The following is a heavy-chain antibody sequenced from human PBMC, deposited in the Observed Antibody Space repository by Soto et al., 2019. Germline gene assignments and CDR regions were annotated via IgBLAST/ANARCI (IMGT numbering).Heavy chain of an antibody. D-gene: IGHD3-16*02. J-gene: IGHJ4*02. V-gene: IGHV4-34*01. Sequence: SETLSLTCAVYGGSFSGYYWSWIRQPPGKGLEWIGEINHSGSTNYNPSLKSRVTISVDTSKNQFSLKLSSVTAADTAVYYCARGRPNYDYVWGSYRPYFDYWGQGTLVTVSS. CDR3: ARGRPNYDYVWGSYRPYFDY. CDR2: INHSGST. CDR1: GGSFSGYY.